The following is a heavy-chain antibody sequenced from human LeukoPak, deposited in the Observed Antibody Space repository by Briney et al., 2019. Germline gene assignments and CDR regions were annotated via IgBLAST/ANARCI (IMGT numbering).Heavy chain of an antibody. V-gene: IGHV4-59*11. D-gene: IGHD6-19*01. J-gene: IGHJ4*02. Sequence: SETLSLTCTVSGGSINSHYWSWIRQPAGKGLEWIGRIYYSGSTNYNPSLKSRVTISVDTSKNQFSLKLSSVTAADTAVYYCAGTQIAVAGTLDYWGQGTLVTVSS. CDR1: GGSINSHY. CDR2: IYYSGST. CDR3: AGTQIAVAGTLDY.